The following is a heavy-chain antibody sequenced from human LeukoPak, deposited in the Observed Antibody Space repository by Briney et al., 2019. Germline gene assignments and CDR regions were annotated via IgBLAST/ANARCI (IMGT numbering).Heavy chain of an antibody. CDR3: ARDPDIVRAFDI. CDR2: ISTYNDNT. Sequence: ASVKVSCKASGYTFINYGINWVGQAPGQGREWMGWISTYNDNTIYAQKFQGRVTMTTDTSTSTAYMELRSLSSDDTAVYYCARDPDIVRAFDIWGQGTMVIVSS. D-gene: IGHD5-12*01. J-gene: IGHJ3*02. V-gene: IGHV1-18*01. CDR1: GYTFINYG.